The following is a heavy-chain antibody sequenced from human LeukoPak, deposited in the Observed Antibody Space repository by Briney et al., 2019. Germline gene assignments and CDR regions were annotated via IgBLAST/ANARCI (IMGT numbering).Heavy chain of an antibody. CDR2: IRSKPYGGTT. CDR1: GFTFGDFA. Sequence: GGSLRLSCTASGFTFGDFAMSWVRQAPGKGLQWVGFIRSKPYGGTTEYAASVGGRFTISRDNSKSIAYLQMNNLKTEDTALYYCTRGGYCSGGICYSAVDAFDIWGQGTMVTVSS. D-gene: IGHD2-15*01. J-gene: IGHJ3*02. V-gene: IGHV3-49*04. CDR3: TRGGYCSGGICYSAVDAFDI.